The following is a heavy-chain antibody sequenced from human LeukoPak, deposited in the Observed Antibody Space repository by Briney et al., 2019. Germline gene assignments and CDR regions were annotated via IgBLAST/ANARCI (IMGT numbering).Heavy chain of an antibody. Sequence: ASVKASCKASGYTFTGYYMHWVRQAPGQGLEWMGWINPNSGGTNYAQKFQGRVTMTRDTSISTAYMELSRLRSDDTAVYYCARDHGDIVVVPAAPSIWGQGTMVTVSS. J-gene: IGHJ3*02. V-gene: IGHV1-2*02. CDR1: GYTFTGYY. CDR2: INPNSGGT. D-gene: IGHD2-2*01. CDR3: ARDHGDIVVVPAAPSI.